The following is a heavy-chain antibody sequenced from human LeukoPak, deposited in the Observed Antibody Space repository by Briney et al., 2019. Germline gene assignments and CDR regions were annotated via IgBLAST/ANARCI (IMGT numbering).Heavy chain of an antibody. Sequence: GGSLRLSCAASGFTFSSYSMNWVRQAPGKGLEWVSSISSSSSYIYYADSVKGRFTISRDNAKNSLYLQMNSLRAEDTAVYYCARVGRDGYNTPQSPPKHFDYWGQGTLVTVSS. V-gene: IGHV3-21*01. CDR3: ARVGRDGYNTPQSPPKHFDY. D-gene: IGHD5-24*01. CDR2: ISSSSSYI. J-gene: IGHJ4*02. CDR1: GFTFSSYS.